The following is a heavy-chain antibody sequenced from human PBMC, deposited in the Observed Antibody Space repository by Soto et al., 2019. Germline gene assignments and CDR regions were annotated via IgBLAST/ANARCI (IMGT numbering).Heavy chain of an antibody. Sequence: ASVKVSCKVSGYTLTELSMHWVRQAPGKGLEWMGGFDPEDGETIYAQKFQGRVTMTEDTSTDTAYMELSSLRSEDTAVYYCATLRGYSYGYHYFDYWGQGTWSPSPQ. V-gene: IGHV1-24*01. CDR1: GYTLTELS. CDR3: ATLRGYSYGYHYFDY. D-gene: IGHD5-18*01. CDR2: FDPEDGET. J-gene: IGHJ4*02.